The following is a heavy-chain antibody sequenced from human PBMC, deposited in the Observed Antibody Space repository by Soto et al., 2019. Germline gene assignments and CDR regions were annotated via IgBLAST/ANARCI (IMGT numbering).Heavy chain of an antibody. Sequence: QSGGSLRLSCATSGLTFSNYAMSWVRQAPGGGLEWVSSMSGSSSTTYYADSVRGRFTISRDRSKNTLYLQMSSLRAEDTALYYCAKNQERELPRVIDFWGQGTLVTVCS. J-gene: IGHJ4*02. CDR1: GLTFSNYA. CDR2: MSGSSSTT. D-gene: IGHD1-7*01. CDR3: AKNQERELPRVIDF. V-gene: IGHV3-23*01.